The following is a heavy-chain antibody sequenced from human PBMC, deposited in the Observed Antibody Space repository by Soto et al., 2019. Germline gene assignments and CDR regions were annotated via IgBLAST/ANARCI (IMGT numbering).Heavy chain of an antibody. CDR3: ARGYCTTTICDPWFDP. V-gene: IGHV5-51*01. J-gene: IGHJ5*02. CDR2: IYPGDSDT. D-gene: IGHD2-2*01. CDR1: GYSFTSYW. Sequence: LKISCTGVGYSFTSYWIGWVRQMPGKGLEWMGIIYPGDSDTRYSPSFQGQVTISADKSITTAYLQWSSLKASDTAMYYCARGYCTTTICDPWFDPWGQGTLVTVSS.